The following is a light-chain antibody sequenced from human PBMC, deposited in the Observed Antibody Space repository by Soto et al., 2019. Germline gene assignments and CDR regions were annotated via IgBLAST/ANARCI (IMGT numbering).Light chain of an antibody. J-gene: IGLJ2*01. Sequence: QSVLTQPPSVSGTPGQRVTISCSGSNPNIGGNYVYWYHQFPQSAPKLLIYKNDQRPSGVPDRFSGSKSGTSACLAISGLGSDDGGDYYCAVWSDSLSATVFGGGTKLTVL. CDR1: NPNIGGNY. CDR3: AVWSDSLSATV. CDR2: KND. V-gene: IGLV1-47*01.